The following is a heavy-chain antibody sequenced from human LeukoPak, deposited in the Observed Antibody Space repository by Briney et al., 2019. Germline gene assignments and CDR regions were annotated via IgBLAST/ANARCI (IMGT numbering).Heavy chain of an antibody. V-gene: IGHV3-74*01. J-gene: IGHJ1*01. Sequence: GGSLRLSCAASEFTFNNYWMHWVRQAPGKGLVWVTRIKNDGKITTYADSVKGRFTTSRDNAKNTFYLQMNSLRVEDTAVYYCLLIILGGSSQHWGQGTLVTVSS. D-gene: IGHD3-3*01. CDR2: IKNDGKIT. CDR3: LLIILGGSSQH. CDR1: EFTFNNYW.